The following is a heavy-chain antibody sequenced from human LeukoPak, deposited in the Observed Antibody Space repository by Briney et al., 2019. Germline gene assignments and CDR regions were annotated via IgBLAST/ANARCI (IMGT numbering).Heavy chain of an antibody. D-gene: IGHD6-19*01. Sequence: SVKVSCKASGYTFTSYGISWVRQAPGQGLEWMGRIIPMSDMTHYAQRFDDRVTIIADKSTSTAYMELSSLRSEDTAVYYCTRDSGYSSGWWDAFDIWGQGTMVTVSS. CDR2: IIPMSDMT. J-gene: IGHJ3*02. CDR1: GYTFTSYG. V-gene: IGHV1-69*04. CDR3: TRDSGYSSGWWDAFDI.